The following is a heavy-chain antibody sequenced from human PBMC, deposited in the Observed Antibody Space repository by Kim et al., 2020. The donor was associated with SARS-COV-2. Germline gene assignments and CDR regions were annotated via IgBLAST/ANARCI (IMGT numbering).Heavy chain of an antibody. D-gene: IGHD6-19*01. CDR3: AKHRQAGLDFDY. CDR2: INGGGVSS. V-gene: IGHV3-23*01. Sequence: GGSLRLSCAASGFTFSNYSMSWVRQAPGKGLEWVATINGGGVSSYYADSVTGRFTISRDNAKNTLYPQMSSLRAEDTAVYYCAKHRQAGLDFDYWGQGTLVTVSS. CDR1: GFTFSNYS. J-gene: IGHJ4*02.